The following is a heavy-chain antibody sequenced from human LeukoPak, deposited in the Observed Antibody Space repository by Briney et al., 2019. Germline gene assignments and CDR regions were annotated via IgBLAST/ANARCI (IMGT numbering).Heavy chain of an antibody. V-gene: IGHV4-39*01. D-gene: IGHD3-22*01. CDR3: ARQYSSGYPSYFDY. CDR1: GGSISSNTYY. J-gene: IGHJ4*02. CDR2: ISYSGST. Sequence: SETLSLTCTVFGGSISSNTYYWGWIRQPPGKGLEWIGSISYSGSTYYNPSLKSRVTMSVDTSKNQFSLKLSSVTAADTAVYYCARQYSSGYPSYFDYWGQGTLVAVSS.